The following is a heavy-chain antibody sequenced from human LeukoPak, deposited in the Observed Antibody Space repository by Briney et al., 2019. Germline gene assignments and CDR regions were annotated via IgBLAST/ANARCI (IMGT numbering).Heavy chain of an antibody. CDR2: INSKNGGT. CDR1: GYTFTDYY. D-gene: IGHD3-16*01. Sequence: ASVKVSCKASGYTFTDYYIHWVRQAPGQGLEWMGWINSKNGGTNYAQKFQGRVTMTRDTSISTAYMEMSTLRSDDTAVYYCARLATWGSWGQGTMVTVSS. V-gene: IGHV1-2*02. CDR3: ARLATWGS. J-gene: IGHJ3*01.